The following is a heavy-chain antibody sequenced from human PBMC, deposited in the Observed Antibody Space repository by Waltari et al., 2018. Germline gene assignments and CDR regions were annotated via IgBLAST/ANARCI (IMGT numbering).Heavy chain of an antibody. D-gene: IGHD1-1*01. J-gene: IGHJ4*02. Sequence: EVQVVESGGGLVQPGGSLKLSCATSGFSFSGSTIHWVRQTSGSGLEWVGRIRRQPFNYATAYSESVKGRFTISRDDSKNTAYLQMNNLMTEDTAVYYCSGGEVTGTDFWGQGTLVTVSS. CDR2: IRRQPFNYAT. V-gene: IGHV3-73*01. CDR3: SGGEVTGTDF. CDR1: GFSFSGST.